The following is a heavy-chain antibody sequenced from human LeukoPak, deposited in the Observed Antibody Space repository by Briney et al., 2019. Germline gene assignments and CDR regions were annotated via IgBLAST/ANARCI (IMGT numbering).Heavy chain of an antibody. CDR1: GYSISSGYY. Sequence: SETLSLTCAVSGYSISSGYYWGWIRQPPGKGLEWIGSIYHSGSTYYNPSLKSRVTISVDTSNNQFSLKLSSVTAADTAVYYCARFCCSSTTSDYWGQGTLVTVSS. CDR2: IYHSGST. V-gene: IGHV4-38-2*01. D-gene: IGHD2-2*01. J-gene: IGHJ4*02. CDR3: ARFCCSSTTSDY.